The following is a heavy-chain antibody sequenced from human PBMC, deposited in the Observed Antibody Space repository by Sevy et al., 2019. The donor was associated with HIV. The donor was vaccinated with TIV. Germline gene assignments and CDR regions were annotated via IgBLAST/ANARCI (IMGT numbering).Heavy chain of an antibody. CDR3: ARGTSGWYGSFDY. V-gene: IGHV3-53*01. CDR2: IYSGGST. J-gene: IGHJ4*02. D-gene: IGHD6-19*01. Sequence: GGALRLSCAASGFTVSSNYMSWVRQALGKGLEWVSVIYSGGSTYYADSAKGRITISRDNSKNTLYLQMNSLSAEDTAVYYCARGTSGWYGSFDYWGQGTLVTVSS. CDR1: GFTVSSNY.